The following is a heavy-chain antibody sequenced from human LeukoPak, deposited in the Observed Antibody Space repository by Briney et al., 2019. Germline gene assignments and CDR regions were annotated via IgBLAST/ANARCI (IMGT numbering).Heavy chain of an antibody. CDR2: IRSKANTYAT. CDR3: AKSSPPPLRY. Sequence: GGSLRLSCAASGFTFSGSTMHWVRQASGKGLEWVGRIRSKANTYATAYAASVRGRFTISRDDSKNTAYLQMDSLRAEDTAVYYCAKSSPPPLRYWGQGTLVTVSS. J-gene: IGHJ4*02. CDR1: GFTFSGST. V-gene: IGHV3-73*01.